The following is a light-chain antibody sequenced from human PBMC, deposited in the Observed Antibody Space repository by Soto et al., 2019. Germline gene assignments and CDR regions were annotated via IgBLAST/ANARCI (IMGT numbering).Light chain of an antibody. Sequence: EVVLTQSPGTLSLSPGERATLSCRASQSVHSNYLAWYQQRPGQAPGLLIYGASSRATGIPDRFSGSGSGTDFTLTINRLAPEDFAVYFCQQYGGSPLTFGGGTKVDIK. V-gene: IGKV3-20*01. CDR3: QQYGGSPLT. CDR1: QSVHSNY. J-gene: IGKJ4*01. CDR2: GAS.